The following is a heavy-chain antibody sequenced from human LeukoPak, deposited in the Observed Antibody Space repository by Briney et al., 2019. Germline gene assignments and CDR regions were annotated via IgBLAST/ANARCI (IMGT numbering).Heavy chain of an antibody. CDR2: ISAYNGNT. CDR1: GYTFTNYG. V-gene: IGHV1-18*01. J-gene: IGHJ5*02. Sequence: ASVKVSCKASGYTFTNYGVIWVRQAPGQGLEWVGWISAYNGNTNYAQNLQGRVTMTTDTSTTTAYMELRSLNSDDTAVYYCARWGRNFDDWFDPWGQGTLVTVSS. D-gene: IGHD3-9*01. CDR3: ARWGRNFDDWFDP.